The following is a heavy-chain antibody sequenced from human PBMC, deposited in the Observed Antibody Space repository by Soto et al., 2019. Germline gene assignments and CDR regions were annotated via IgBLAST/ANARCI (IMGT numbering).Heavy chain of an antibody. D-gene: IGHD2-21*02. V-gene: IGHV4-39*01. J-gene: IGHJ5*02. CDR3: ARHEAYCGGDCYSGWFDP. CDR1: GGSISSSSYY. CDR2: IYYSGST. Sequence: PSETLSLTCTVSGGSISSSSYYWGWIRQPPGKGLEWIGSIYYSGSTYYIPSLKSRVTISVDTSKNQFSLKLSSVTAADTAVYYCARHEAYCGGDCYSGWFDPWGQGTLVPVSS.